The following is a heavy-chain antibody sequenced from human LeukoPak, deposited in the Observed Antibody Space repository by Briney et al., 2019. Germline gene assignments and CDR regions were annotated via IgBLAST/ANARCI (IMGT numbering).Heavy chain of an antibody. CDR1: GFTFSNAW. CDR3: TTNSGYDYHY. Sequence: GGSLRLSCAASGFTFSNAWMSWVRQAPGKGLEWVGRIKSKTDGGTTDYAAPVKGRFTISRNDSKTTLYLQMSSLKTEDTAVYYCTTNSGYDYHYWGQGTLVTVSS. V-gene: IGHV3-15*01. CDR2: IKSKTDGGTT. J-gene: IGHJ4*02. D-gene: IGHD5-12*01.